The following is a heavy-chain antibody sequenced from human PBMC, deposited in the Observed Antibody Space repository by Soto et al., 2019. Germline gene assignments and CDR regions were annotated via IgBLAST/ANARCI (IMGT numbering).Heavy chain of an antibody. V-gene: IGHV3-53*04. J-gene: IGHJ4*02. CDR2: FYSGGST. D-gene: IGHD4-17*01. CDR1: GFTVSSNY. CDR3: ARTTSLNYFDY. Sequence: EVQLVESGGGLVQPGGSLRLSCAASGFTVSSNYMSWVRQAPGKGLEWVSVFYSGGSTYYADSVKGRFTISRHNSKNTLYLQMNSLRAEDTAVYYCARTTSLNYFDYWGQGTLVTVSS.